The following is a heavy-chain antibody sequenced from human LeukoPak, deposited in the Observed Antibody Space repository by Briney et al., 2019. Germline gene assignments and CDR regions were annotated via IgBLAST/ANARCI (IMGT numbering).Heavy chain of an antibody. V-gene: IGHV3-30*02. D-gene: IGHD6-25*01. CDR1: GFIFNSYG. CDR2: IRYDGSNK. Sequence: GGSLRLSCAASGFIFNSYGMHWVRQAPGKGLEWVAFIRYDGSNKYYADSVKGRFTISRDNSKNTLYLQMNSLRAEDTAVYYCASSARGSYYYYYMDVWGKGTTVTVSS. J-gene: IGHJ6*03. CDR3: ASSARGSYYYYYMDV.